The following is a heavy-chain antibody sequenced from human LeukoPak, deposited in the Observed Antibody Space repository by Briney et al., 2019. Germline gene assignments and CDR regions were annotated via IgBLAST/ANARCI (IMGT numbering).Heavy chain of an antibody. J-gene: IGHJ4*02. CDR1: GYTFTDYA. CDR2: INAGNGKT. CDR3: ARARWTSTVTTYYLDY. D-gene: IGHD4-17*01. Sequence: ASVKVSCKTSGYTFTDYAVQWVRQASGQRLEWMGWINAGNGKTKYSQKFQDRVTITRDTSATTAYLDLNSLRSEDTAVYYCARARWTSTVTTYYLDYWGQGTLVTVSS. V-gene: IGHV1-3*01.